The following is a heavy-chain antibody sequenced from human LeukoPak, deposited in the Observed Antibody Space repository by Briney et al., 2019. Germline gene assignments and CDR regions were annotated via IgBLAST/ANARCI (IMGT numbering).Heavy chain of an antibody. D-gene: IGHD4-11*01. CDR1: GFTFSSYA. V-gene: IGHV3-30*04. Sequence: PGGSLRLSCAASGFTFSSYAMHWVRQAPGKGLEWVAVVSHDGKVQYYTDSVKGRFTISRDSSKSTLYLRMNSLRHEDTAVYYCARDPTVGWPDYFDYWGQGTLVTVSS. J-gene: IGHJ4*02. CDR2: VSHDGKVQ. CDR3: ARDPTVGWPDYFDY.